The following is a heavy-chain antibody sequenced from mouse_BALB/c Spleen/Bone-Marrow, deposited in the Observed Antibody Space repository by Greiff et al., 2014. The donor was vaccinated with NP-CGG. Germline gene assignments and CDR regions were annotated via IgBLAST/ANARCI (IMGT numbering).Heavy chain of an antibody. CDR1: GFTFSSFG. Sequence: EVKLVESGGGLVQPGGSRKLSCAASGFTFSSFGMHWVRQAPEKGLEWVAYISSGSSAIYYADTVRGRFTISRDNPKNTLFLQMTSLRSEGTAMYYCARGGNWEDFDYWGQGTTLTVSS. V-gene: IGHV5-17*02. J-gene: IGHJ2*01. CDR3: ARGGNWEDFDY. CDR2: ISSGSSAI. D-gene: IGHD4-1*01.